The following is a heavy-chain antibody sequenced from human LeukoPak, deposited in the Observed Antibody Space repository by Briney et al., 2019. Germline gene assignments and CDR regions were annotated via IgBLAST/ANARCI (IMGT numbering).Heavy chain of an antibody. V-gene: IGHV3-21*01. CDR2: ITTSSSYM. CDR1: GFTFSAYN. J-gene: IGHJ6*03. D-gene: IGHD6-19*01. Sequence: GGSLRLSCAASGFTFSAYNMNWVRRTPGKGLEWVSYITTSSSYMFYADSVRGRFTISRDNAENSLYLQMNSLRDEDTAVYYCARDPYSGGYGAYYYYYMDVWGKGTTVTVSS. CDR3: ARDPYSGGYGAYYYYYMDV.